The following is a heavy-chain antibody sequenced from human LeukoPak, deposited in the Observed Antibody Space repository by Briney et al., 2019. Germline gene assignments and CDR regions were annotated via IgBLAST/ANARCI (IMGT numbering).Heavy chain of an antibody. Sequence: GESLKISCKGSGYSFTTYWVAWMRQMPGKGLEWMGIIYPGDSDARYSPSFQGQVIIAADTSISTAYLQWSSLEASDTAMYYCARGRYSYGPFDYWGQGTLVTVSS. CDR3: ARGRYSYGPFDY. CDR2: IYPGDSDA. V-gene: IGHV5-51*01. D-gene: IGHD5-18*01. CDR1: GYSFTTYW. J-gene: IGHJ4*02.